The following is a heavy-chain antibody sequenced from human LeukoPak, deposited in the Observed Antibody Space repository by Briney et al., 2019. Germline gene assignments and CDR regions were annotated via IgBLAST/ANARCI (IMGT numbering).Heavy chain of an antibody. CDR1: GFTFSSYG. Sequence: PGGSLRLSCAASGFTFSSYGMHWVRQAPGKGLEWVAVISYDGSNKYYADSVKGRFTISRDNSQTTLYLQMANLRAEDTALYYCAIGRGEKWGQGTLVTVSS. V-gene: IGHV3-30*03. D-gene: IGHD3-10*01. CDR3: AIGRGEK. CDR2: ISYDGSNK. J-gene: IGHJ4*02.